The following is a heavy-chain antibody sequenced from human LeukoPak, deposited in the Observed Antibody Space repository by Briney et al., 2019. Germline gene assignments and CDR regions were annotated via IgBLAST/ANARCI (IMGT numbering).Heavy chain of an antibody. CDR2: IIGNGGDI. J-gene: IGHJ4*02. CDR3: AKDRIPDGRYSIDF. V-gene: IGHV3-23*01. Sequence: GGSLRLSCAASGFAFNTYAMNWVRQAPGKGLEWVSVIIGNGGDIHYAGSVRGRFTISRDNSKNTLYLQMNSLRVEDTAVYYCAKDRIPDGRYSIDFWGPGTLVTVSS. D-gene: IGHD5-24*01. CDR1: GFAFNTYA.